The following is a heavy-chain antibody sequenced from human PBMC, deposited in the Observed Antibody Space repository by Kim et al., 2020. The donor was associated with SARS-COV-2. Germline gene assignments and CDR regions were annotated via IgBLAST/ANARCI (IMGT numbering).Heavy chain of an antibody. J-gene: IGHJ5*02. V-gene: IGHV4-34*01. CDR2: INHSGST. D-gene: IGHD2-2*01. CDR1: GGSFSGYY. CDR3: ARAGIYQLLSNWFDP. Sequence: PSETLSLTCAVYGGSFSGYYWSWIRQPPGKGLEWIGEINHSGSTNYNPSLKSRVIISVDTSKNQFSLKLSSVTAADTAVYYCARAGIYQLLSNWFDPWGQGTLVTVSS.